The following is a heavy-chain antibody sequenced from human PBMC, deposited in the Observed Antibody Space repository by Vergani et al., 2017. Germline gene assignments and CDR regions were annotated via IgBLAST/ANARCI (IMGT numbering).Heavy chain of an antibody. CDR2: IIPIFGTA. CDR3: ASYSSSWYENYGMDV. D-gene: IGHD6-13*01. CDR1: GGTFSSYA. V-gene: IGHV1-69*18. J-gene: IGHJ6*02. Sequence: QVQLVQSGAEVKKPGSSVKVSCKAPGGTFSSYAISWVRQAPGQGLEWMGRIIPIFGTANYAQKFQGRVTITADESTSTAYMELSSLRSEDTAVYYCASYSSSWYENYGMDVWGQGTTVTVSS.